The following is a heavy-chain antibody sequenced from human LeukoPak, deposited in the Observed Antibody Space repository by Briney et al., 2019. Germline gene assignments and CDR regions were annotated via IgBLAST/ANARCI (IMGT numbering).Heavy chain of an antibody. D-gene: IGHD3-22*01. Sequence: SETLSLTCTVSGGSISSYYWSWIRQPPGKGLEWIGYIYYSGSTNYNPSLKSRVTISVDTSKNQFSLKLSSVTAADTAVYYCARRPFSSGFLDIWGKGTMVTVSS. J-gene: IGHJ3*02. CDR3: ARRPFSSGFLDI. CDR1: GGSISSYY. V-gene: IGHV4-59*08. CDR2: IYYSGST.